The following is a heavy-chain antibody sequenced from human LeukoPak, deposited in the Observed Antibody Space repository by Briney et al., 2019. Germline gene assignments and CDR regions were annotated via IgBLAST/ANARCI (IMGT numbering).Heavy chain of an antibody. D-gene: IGHD4-17*01. Sequence: SETLSLTCAVYGGSFSGYYWSWIRQPPGKGLEWIGEINHSGSTNYNPSLKSRVTISVDTSKNQFSLKLSSVTAADTAVNYCARGPSDYGDYSGWFDPWGQGTLVTVSS. CDR1: GGSFSGYY. J-gene: IGHJ5*02. CDR3: ARGPSDYGDYSGWFDP. V-gene: IGHV4-34*01. CDR2: INHSGST.